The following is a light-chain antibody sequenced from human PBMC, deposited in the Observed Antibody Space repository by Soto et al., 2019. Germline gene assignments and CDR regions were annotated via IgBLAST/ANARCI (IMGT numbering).Light chain of an antibody. CDR2: SNN. J-gene: IGLJ1*01. CDR3: AAWDDSLNGFYV. CDR1: SSNIGSNT. V-gene: IGLV1-44*01. Sequence: SVLTQPTSASGTPGQRVTISCSGSSSNIGSNTVNWYQQLPGTAPKLLIYSNNQRPSGVPDRFSGSKSGTSASLAISGLQSEDEADYYCAAWDDSLNGFYVFGTGTKVTVL.